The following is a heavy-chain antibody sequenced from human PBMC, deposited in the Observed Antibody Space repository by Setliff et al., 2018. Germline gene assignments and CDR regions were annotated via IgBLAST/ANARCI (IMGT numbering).Heavy chain of an antibody. J-gene: IGHJ5*02. D-gene: IGHD2-15*01. CDR3: ARGVVVVVAATSNYFDP. Sequence: GVLRLSCAASGFTFTDYAMSWVRQAPGKGLEWVSTIYSGDRSTFYTDSVKGRFIIYRDNIKNTAFLQMNSLRADDTAMYYCARGVVVVVAATSNYFDPWGQGTLVTVSS. CDR2: IYSGDRST. V-gene: IGHV3-23*05. CDR1: GFTFTDYA.